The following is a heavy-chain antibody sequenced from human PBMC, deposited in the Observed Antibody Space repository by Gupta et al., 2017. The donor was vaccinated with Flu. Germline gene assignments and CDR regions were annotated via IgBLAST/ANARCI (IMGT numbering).Heavy chain of an antibody. D-gene: IGHD2-21*02. J-gene: IGHJ1*01. V-gene: IGHV3-23*01. Sequence: EVQLLESGGGLVQPGGSLRLSCAASGFPFSNYAMSWVRQAPGKGLEWVSAISGSGRSTYYAVAVKGRFTISRDNSKNTVYLQMKRLIEEDTALYYCAKGRLVTLPGGEDHCVQGGLV. CDR1: GFPFSNYA. CDR3: AKGRLVTLPGGEDH. CDR2: ISGSGRST.